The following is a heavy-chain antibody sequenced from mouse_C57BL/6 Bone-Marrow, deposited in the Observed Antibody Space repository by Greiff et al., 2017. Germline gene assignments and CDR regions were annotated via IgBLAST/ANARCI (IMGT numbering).Heavy chain of an antibody. CDR1: GYTFTSYW. Sequence: QVQLQQPGAELVMPGASVKLSCKASGYTFTSYWLHWVKQRPGQGLEWIGEIDPSDSYPNYNQKFKGKSTLTVDKSSSTAYMQLSSLTAEDSAVYYWARDWGDGSSWGDWYFDVWGTGTTVTVAS. J-gene: IGHJ1*03. CDR2: IDPSDSYP. V-gene: IGHV1-69*01. CDR3: ARDWGDGSSWGDWYFDV. D-gene: IGHD1-1*01.